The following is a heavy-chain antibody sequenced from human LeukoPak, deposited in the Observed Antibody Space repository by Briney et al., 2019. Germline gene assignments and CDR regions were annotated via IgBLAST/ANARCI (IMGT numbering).Heavy chain of an antibody. D-gene: IGHD3-10*01. V-gene: IGHV1-3*01. CDR3: AMIYYGSGSSY. CDR1: GYTFTSYA. CDR2: INAGNGNT. Sequence: GASVKVSCKASGYTFTSYAMHWVRQAPGQRLEWMGWINAGNGNTKYSQKFQGRGTITRDTSAGTAYMELSSLRSEDTAVYYCAMIYYGSGSSYWGQGTLVTVSS. J-gene: IGHJ4*02.